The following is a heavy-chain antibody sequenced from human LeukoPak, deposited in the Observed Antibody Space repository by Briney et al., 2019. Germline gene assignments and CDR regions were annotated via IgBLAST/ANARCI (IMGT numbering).Heavy chain of an antibody. V-gene: IGHV3-23*01. Sequence: GGSLRLSCAGSGFTFSRYGLSWVRQAPGKGLEWVSLIIGSGVTTYYAESVKSCFTVSRDNSRNTVYLQMNSLTAEDTAVYYCARDVEGTGWPYYGLDVWGQGTTVTVSS. J-gene: IGHJ6*02. D-gene: IGHD6-19*01. CDR2: IIGSGVTT. CDR1: GFTFSRYG. CDR3: ARDVEGTGWPYYGLDV.